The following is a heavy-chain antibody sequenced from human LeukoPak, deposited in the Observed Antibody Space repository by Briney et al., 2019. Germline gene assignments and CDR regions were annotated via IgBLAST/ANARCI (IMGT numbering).Heavy chain of an antibody. Sequence: GGSLRLSCAASGFTFSSYGMHWVRQAPGKGLEWVAFIRYDGSNKYYADSVKGRFTISRDNSKNTLYLQMNSLRAEDMALYYCAKDGGSGVAADFDYWGQGTLVTVSS. D-gene: IGHD6-13*01. V-gene: IGHV3-30*02. CDR2: IRYDGSNK. J-gene: IGHJ4*02. CDR1: GFTFSSYG. CDR3: AKDGGSGVAADFDY.